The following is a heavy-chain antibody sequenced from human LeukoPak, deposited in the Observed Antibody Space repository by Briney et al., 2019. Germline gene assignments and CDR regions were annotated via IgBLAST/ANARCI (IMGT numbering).Heavy chain of an antibody. J-gene: IGHJ4*02. V-gene: IGHV4-38-2*01. CDR1: GYSISSGYY. CDR3: ARHPIGTAMVSYFDY. CDR2: ISHSGSA. Sequence: PETLSLTCAVYGYSISSGYYWGWIRQPPGQGLEWIGTISHSGSAYYNPSLKSRVTISLDTSKNQFSLRLSSVTAADTAVYYCARHPIGTAMVSYFDYWGQGTLVTVSS. D-gene: IGHD5-18*01.